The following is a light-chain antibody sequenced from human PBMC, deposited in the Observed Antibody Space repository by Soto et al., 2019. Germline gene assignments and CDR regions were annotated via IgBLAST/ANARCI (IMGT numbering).Light chain of an antibody. V-gene: IGKV1-39*01. CDR3: QQSYSTPIP. CDR1: QSISSY. J-gene: IGKJ5*01. CDR2: AAS. Sequence: DIQMTQSPSSLSASVGDRVTITCRASQSISSYLNWYQQKPGKAPKLLIYAASSLQRGVPSRFSGSGSGTDVTLTLSSLQPEDFATYSCQQSYSTPIPFGQGTRLDTK.